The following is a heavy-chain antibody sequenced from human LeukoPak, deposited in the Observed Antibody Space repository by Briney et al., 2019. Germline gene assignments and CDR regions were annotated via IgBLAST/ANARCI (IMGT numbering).Heavy chain of an antibody. CDR3: AAHVDTAMVVAAYYSDY. CDR2: IVVGSGNT. Sequence: GASVKVSCKASGFTFTSSAVQWVRQARGQRLEWIGWIVVGSGNTNYAQKFQERVTITRDMSTSTAYMELSSLRSEDTAVYYCAAHVDTAMVVAAYYSDYWGQGTLVTVSS. J-gene: IGHJ4*02. D-gene: IGHD5-18*01. V-gene: IGHV1-58*01. CDR1: GFTFTSSA.